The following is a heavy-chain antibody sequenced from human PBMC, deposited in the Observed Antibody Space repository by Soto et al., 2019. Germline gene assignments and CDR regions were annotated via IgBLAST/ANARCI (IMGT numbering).Heavy chain of an antibody. J-gene: IGHJ2*01. Sequence: VQLVESGGGVVQPGRSLRLSCAASGFTFSSYGMHWVRQAPGKGLEWVARIWYDGSNKNYADSVKGRFTISRENSKNTMYRQMNSSRGEDTAVYSCAREAYDGSGYYSGGWYFTLWGRGTLVTVSS. CDR1: GFTFSSYG. CDR2: IWYDGSNK. CDR3: AREAYDGSGYYSGGWYFTL. V-gene: IGHV3-33*01. D-gene: IGHD3-22*01.